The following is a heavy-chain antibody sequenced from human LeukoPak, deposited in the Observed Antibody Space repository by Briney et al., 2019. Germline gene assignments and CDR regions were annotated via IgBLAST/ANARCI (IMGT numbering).Heavy chain of an antibody. Sequence: SETLSLTCTVSGGSISTYYWSWIRQPPGKGLEYIGYIYYSGSTNYSPSLKSRLTISVDTSKSRFSLKLSSVTAADTAVYYCARARTTTNYYYYMDVWGKGTTVTVSS. CDR3: ARARTTTNYYYYMDV. CDR1: GGSISTYY. D-gene: IGHD4-17*01. CDR2: IYYSGST. J-gene: IGHJ6*03. V-gene: IGHV4-59*01.